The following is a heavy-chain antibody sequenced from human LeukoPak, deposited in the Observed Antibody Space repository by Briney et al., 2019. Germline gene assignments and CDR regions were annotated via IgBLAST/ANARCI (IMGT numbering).Heavy chain of an antibody. V-gene: IGHV4-61*02. J-gene: IGHJ4*02. CDR2: IYTSGST. CDR1: GGSISSGGYY. Sequence: SETLSLTCTVSGGSISSGGYYWSWIRQHPGKGLEWIGRIYTSGSTNYNPSLKSRVTMSVDTSKNQFSLKLSSVTAADTAVYYCAREDRYSGSYRTPLFDYWGQGTLVTVSS. CDR3: AREDRYSGSYRTPLFDY. D-gene: IGHD1-26*01.